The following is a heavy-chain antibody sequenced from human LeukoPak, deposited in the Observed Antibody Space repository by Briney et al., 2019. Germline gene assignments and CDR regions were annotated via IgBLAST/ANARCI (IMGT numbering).Heavy chain of an antibody. CDR2: ISWNSGSI. CDR1: GFTFDDYA. CDR3: AKGTYGGNSGCFDY. J-gene: IGHJ4*02. Sequence: GRSLRLSCAASGFTFDDYAMHWVRQAPGKGLEWVSGISWNSGSIGYADSVKGRFTISRDNAKNSLYLQMNSLRAEDTALYYCAKGTYGGNSGCFDYWGQGTLVTVSS. D-gene: IGHD4-17*01. V-gene: IGHV3-9*01.